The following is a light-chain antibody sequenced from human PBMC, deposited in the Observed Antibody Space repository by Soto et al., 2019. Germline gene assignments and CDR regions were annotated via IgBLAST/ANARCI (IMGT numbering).Light chain of an antibody. CDR2: GAS. J-gene: IGKJ5*01. CDR3: QQYNDWPTIT. CDR1: QSVSGN. V-gene: IGKV3-15*01. Sequence: PGERATLSCRASQSVSGNLAWYQQKPGQAPRLLIYGASTRATGLPARFSGSGSGTEFTLTISSLQSEDFAVYYCQQYNDWPTITFGQGTRLEIK.